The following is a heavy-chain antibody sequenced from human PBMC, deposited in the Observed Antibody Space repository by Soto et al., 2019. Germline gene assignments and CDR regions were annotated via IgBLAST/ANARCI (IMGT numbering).Heavy chain of an antibody. J-gene: IGHJ6*02. Sequence: GGSLRLSCAASGFTFSSYGMHWVRQAPGKGLEWGALIWYDGSKRYYADSVKVRFTISRDNSKNTLYLQMNSLRDEDKAVYYCARERGYIVVVPAAPRRYYYYGMDVWGQGTTVTVSS. CDR3: ARERGYIVVVPAAPRRYYYYGMDV. CDR1: GFTFSSYG. CDR2: IWYDGSKR. V-gene: IGHV3-33*01. D-gene: IGHD2-2*01.